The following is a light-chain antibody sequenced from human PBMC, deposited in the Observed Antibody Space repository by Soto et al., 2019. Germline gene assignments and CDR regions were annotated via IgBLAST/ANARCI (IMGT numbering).Light chain of an antibody. Sequence: QSALTQPASVSGSPGQSITISCTGTSSDVGGYNYVSWYQQYPGKAPKLMIYDVSNRPSGVSDRFSGSKSGNTASLTISGLQAEDEAENYCTSYTSSSTDVVFGGGTKLTVL. CDR2: DVS. J-gene: IGLJ2*01. V-gene: IGLV2-14*03. CDR1: SSDVGGYNY. CDR3: TSYTSSSTDVV.